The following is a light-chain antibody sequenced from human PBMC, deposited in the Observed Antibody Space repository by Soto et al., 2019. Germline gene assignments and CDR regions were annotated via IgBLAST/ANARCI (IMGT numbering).Light chain of an antibody. CDR2: GAS. CDR3: HQYNNWPT. J-gene: IGKJ1*01. V-gene: IGKV3-15*01. Sequence: EIVMPQSPATLSVSPGERATLSCRASQSVSSNLAWYQQKPGQAPRLLIYGASTRATGIPARFNSSGSGTEFTLTISSLQSEDFAVYYCHQYNNWPTFRQATKVNIK. CDR1: QSVSSN.